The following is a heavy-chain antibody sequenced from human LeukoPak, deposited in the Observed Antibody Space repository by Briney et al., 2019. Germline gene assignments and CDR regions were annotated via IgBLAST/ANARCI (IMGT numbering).Heavy chain of an antibody. Sequence: GGSLRLSCAASGFTFGSYATSWVRQAPGKGLEWVSSISGAAINTHYADSVRGRFSISRDSSKNTLYLHMNNLRADDTALYYCTKNHRIAVAARDAFDLWGQGTVVTVSS. CDR2: ISGAAINT. D-gene: IGHD6-19*01. J-gene: IGHJ3*01. CDR3: TKNHRIAVAARDAFDL. V-gene: IGHV3-23*01. CDR1: GFTFGSYA.